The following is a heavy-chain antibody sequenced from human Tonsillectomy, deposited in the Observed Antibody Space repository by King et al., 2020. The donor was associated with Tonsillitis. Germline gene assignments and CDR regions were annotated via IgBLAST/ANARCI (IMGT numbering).Heavy chain of an antibody. Sequence: QLVQSGAEVKKPAASVKVSCEASGYTFTGYYIHWVRQAPGQGLEWMGWINPNSGATNYAQKFQGRVTMTRDTSISTAYMELSKLRSDDTAMYYCASPSLAVVLSFQHWGQGTLVTVSS. V-gene: IGHV1-2*02. D-gene: IGHD4-23*01. CDR2: INPNSGAT. J-gene: IGHJ1*01. CDR3: ASPSLAVVLSFQH. CDR1: GYTFTGYY.